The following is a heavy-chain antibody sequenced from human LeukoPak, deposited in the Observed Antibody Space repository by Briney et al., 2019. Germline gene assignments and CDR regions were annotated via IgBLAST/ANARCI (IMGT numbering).Heavy chain of an antibody. CDR1: GFTFSSYS. D-gene: IGHD5-18*01. Sequence: GGSLRLSCAASGFTFSSYSMRWVRQAPRKGLEWVAVISYDGSNKYYADSVKGRFTISRDNSKNTLYLQMNSLRAEDTAVYYCARTRYSYGYAEEDYWGQGTLVTVSS. V-gene: IGHV3-30*04. CDR2: ISYDGSNK. J-gene: IGHJ4*02. CDR3: ARTRYSYGYAEEDY.